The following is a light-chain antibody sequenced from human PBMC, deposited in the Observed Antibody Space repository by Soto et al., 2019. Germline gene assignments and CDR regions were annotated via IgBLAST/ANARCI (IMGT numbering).Light chain of an antibody. J-gene: IGKJ5*01. CDR3: HQRNK. V-gene: IGKV3-11*01. CDR2: DAS. CDR1: QSVYTY. Sequence: EIVLTQSPGTLSLSPGERATLSCRASQSVYTYLAWYQQKPGQAPRLLIYDASQRATGIAARFSGSRSGTDFTLTISSLEPEDFAVYFCHQRNKFGQGTRLEIK.